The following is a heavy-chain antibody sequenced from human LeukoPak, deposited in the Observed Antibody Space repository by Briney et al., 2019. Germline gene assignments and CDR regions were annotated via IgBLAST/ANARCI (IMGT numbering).Heavy chain of an antibody. Sequence: GGSLRLSCAASGFTFSSYWMSWVRQAPGKGLEWVANIKQDGSEKYYVDSAKGRFTISRDNAKNSLYLQMNSLRAEDTAVYYCARDLTYFWSGYYHYFDYWGQGTLVTVSS. CDR3: ARDLTYFWSGYYHYFDY. D-gene: IGHD3-3*01. CDR2: IKQDGSEK. J-gene: IGHJ4*02. V-gene: IGHV3-7*01. CDR1: GFTFSSYW.